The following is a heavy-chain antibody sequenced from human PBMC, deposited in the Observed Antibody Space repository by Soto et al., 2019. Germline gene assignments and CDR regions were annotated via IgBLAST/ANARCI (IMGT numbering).Heavy chain of an antibody. D-gene: IGHD3-9*01. J-gene: IGHJ6*02. V-gene: IGHV1-69*02. CDR1: GGTFSSYT. CDR3: ARGYFDWLLEYYGMDV. Sequence: ASVKVSCKASGGTFSSYTISWVRQAPGQGLEWMGRIIPILGIANYAQKFQGRVTITADKSTSTAYMELSSLRSEDTAVYYCARGYFDWLLEYYGMDVWGQGTTVTVSS. CDR2: IIPILGIA.